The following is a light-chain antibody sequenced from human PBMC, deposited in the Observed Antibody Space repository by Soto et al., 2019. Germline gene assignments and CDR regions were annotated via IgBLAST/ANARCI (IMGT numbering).Light chain of an antibody. CDR1: SSNIGAGYD. CDR2: GDT. Sequence: QSVLTQPPSVSGAPGQTGTISCTGSSSNIGAGYDVHWYQHLPGKAPILLIYGDTNRPSGVPDRFSGFKSGTSASLTITGRQADDEAYYYCQSYDNSLSDPYCLGTGTKLTVL. CDR3: QSYDNSLSDPYC. V-gene: IGLV1-40*01. J-gene: IGLJ1*01.